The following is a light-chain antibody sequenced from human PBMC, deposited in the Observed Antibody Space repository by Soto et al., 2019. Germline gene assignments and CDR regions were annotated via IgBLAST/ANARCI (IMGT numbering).Light chain of an antibody. CDR1: QGISTS. J-gene: IGKJ1*01. CDR2: AAS. CDR3: QKCNSAPRT. V-gene: IGKV1-27*01. Sequence: DIQMTQSPSSLSASVGDRVTITCRASQGISTSLAWYQQKPGQAPKLLIFAASSLQSGVPSRFSGCGSGTDFTLTISSLQPEDVATYYCQKCNSAPRTFGQGTKVEIK.